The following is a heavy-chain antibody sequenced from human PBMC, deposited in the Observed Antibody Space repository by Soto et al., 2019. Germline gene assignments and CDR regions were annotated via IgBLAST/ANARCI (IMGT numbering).Heavy chain of an antibody. CDR1: GGSIGSGGYY. V-gene: IGHV4-31*03. D-gene: IGHD3-22*01. CDR2: IYYSGST. J-gene: IGHJ6*02. Sequence: PSETLSLTCTVSGGSIGSGGYYWSWIRQHPGKGLEWIGYIYYSGSTYYNPSLKSRVTISVDTSKNQFSLKLSSVTAADTAVYYCARDYYDSSGQPLFYGMDVWGQGTTVTVSS. CDR3: ARDYYDSSGQPLFYGMDV.